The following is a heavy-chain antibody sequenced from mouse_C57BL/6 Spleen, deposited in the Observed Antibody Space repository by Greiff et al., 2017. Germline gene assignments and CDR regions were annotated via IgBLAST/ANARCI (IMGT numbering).Heavy chain of an antibody. Sequence: QVQLQQSGAELAKPGASVKLSCKASGYTFTSYWMHWVKQRPGQGLEWIGYINPSSGYTKYNQKFKDKATLTADKSSSPAYMQLSSLTYEDSAVYYCARSSPIYDGYPYYFDYWGQGTTLTVSS. CDR1: GYTFTSYW. CDR3: ARSSPIYDGYPYYFDY. CDR2: INPSSGYT. J-gene: IGHJ2*01. D-gene: IGHD2-3*01. V-gene: IGHV1-7*01.